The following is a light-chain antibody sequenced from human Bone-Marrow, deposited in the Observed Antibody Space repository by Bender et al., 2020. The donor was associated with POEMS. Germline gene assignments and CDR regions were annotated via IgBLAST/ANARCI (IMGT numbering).Light chain of an antibody. Sequence: SYELTQPPSVSVSPGQTARITCSGNALPNQYASWFQQKPGQAPILVIYKDTERPSGIPERFSGSSSGTAVTLTISGVQADAEADYYCQSADTTSTYPVFGGGTKLTVL. CDR2: KDT. CDR1: ALPNQY. CDR3: QSADTTSTYPV. V-gene: IGLV3-25*03. J-gene: IGLJ3*02.